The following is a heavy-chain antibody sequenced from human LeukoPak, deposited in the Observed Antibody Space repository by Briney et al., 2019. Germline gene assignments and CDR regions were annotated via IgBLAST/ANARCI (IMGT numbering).Heavy chain of an antibody. CDR2: ISSSSSYI. J-gene: IGHJ5*02. V-gene: IGHV3-21*01. Sequence: KAGGSLRLSCAASGITFSSYSMNWVPQAPGKGREGVSCISSSSSYIYYADSVKGRFTISRDNAKNSLYLQMNSLRAEDTAVYYCARGLNWQYGWFDPWGQGTLVTVSS. CDR3: ARGLNWQYGWFDP. D-gene: IGHD1-20*01. CDR1: GITFSSYS.